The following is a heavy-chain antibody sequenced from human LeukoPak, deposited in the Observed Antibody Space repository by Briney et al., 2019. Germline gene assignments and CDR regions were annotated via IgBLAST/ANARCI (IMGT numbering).Heavy chain of an antibody. J-gene: IGHJ4*02. Sequence: GGSLRLSCAASGFTFSSYWMTWVRQAPGKGLEWVANIKQDGSEQYYVGSVRGRFTISRDNAKNSLFLQMNSLRVEDTAVYYCAGGGGYNSFDYWGQGTLVTVSS. CDR3: AGGGGYNSFDY. CDR2: IKQDGSEQ. CDR1: GFTFSSYW. V-gene: IGHV3-7*05. D-gene: IGHD5-24*01.